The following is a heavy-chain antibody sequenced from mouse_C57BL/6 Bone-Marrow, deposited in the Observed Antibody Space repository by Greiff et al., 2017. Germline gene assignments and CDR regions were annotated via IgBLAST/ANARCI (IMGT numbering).Heavy chain of an antibody. CDR3: ARQGPYYYGSSRYWYFDV. V-gene: IGHV5-6*02. CDR1: GFTFSSYG. Sequence: DVKLVESGGDLVKPGGSLKLSCAASGFTFSSYGMSWVRQTPDKRLEWVATISSGGSYTYYPDSVKGRFTISRDNAKNTLYLQMSSLKSEDTAMYYCARQGPYYYGSSRYWYFDVWGTGTTVTVSS. J-gene: IGHJ1*03. CDR2: ISSGGSYT. D-gene: IGHD1-1*01.